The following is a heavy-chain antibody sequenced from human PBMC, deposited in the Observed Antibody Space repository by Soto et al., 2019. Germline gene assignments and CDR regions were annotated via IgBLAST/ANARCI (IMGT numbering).Heavy chain of an antibody. CDR1: GGSISSYY. CDR2: IYYSGST. V-gene: IGHV4-59*12. D-gene: IGHD1-7*01. CDR3: ASSWDGTTLSYFDY. J-gene: IGHJ4*02. Sequence: PSETLSLTCTVSGGSISSYYWSWIRQPPGKGLEWIGYIYYSGSTNYNPSLKSRVTISVDTSKNQFSLKLSSVTAADTAVYYCASSWDGTTLSYFDYWGQGTVVTVSS.